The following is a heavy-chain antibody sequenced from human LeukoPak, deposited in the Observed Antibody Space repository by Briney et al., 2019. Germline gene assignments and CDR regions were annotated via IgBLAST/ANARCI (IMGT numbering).Heavy chain of an antibody. CDR1: GFTFSSYS. CDR3: ARDEVYYYDSSGYRYTYFDY. CDR2: ISSSSSTI. D-gene: IGHD3-22*01. J-gene: IGHJ4*02. V-gene: IGHV3-48*01. Sequence: PGGSLRLSCAASGFTFSSYSMNWVRQAPGEGLEWVSYISSSSSTIYYADSVKGRFTVSRDNAKNSLYLQMNSLRAEDTAVYYCARDEVYYYDSSGYRYTYFDYWGQGTLVTVSS.